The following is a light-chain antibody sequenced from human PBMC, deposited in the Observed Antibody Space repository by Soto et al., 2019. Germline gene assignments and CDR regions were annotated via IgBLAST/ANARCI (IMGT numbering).Light chain of an antibody. CDR3: SSYAGSNNPSYV. V-gene: IGLV2-8*01. Sequence: QSALTQPPSASGSPGQSVTISCTGTSSDVGGYNYVSWYQQHPGKAPKLIIYEVSKRPSGVPDRFSGSKSGNTACLTVSGLQAEDEADYYCSSYAGSNNPSYVFGTGTKLTVL. CDR1: SSDVGGYNY. CDR2: EVS. J-gene: IGLJ1*01.